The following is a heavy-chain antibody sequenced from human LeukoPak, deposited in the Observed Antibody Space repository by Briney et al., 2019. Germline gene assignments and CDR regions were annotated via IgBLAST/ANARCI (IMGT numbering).Heavy chain of an antibody. CDR2: INHSGST. CDR1: SGSFSGYY. Sequence: SETLSLTCAVYSGSFSGYYWSWIRQPPGKGLEWIGEINHSGSTNYNPSLKSRVTISVDTSKNQFSLKLSSVTAADTAVYYCARGHDSSGWYFDYWGQGTLVTVSS. CDR3: ARGHDSSGWYFDY. J-gene: IGHJ4*02. V-gene: IGHV4-34*01. D-gene: IGHD6-19*01.